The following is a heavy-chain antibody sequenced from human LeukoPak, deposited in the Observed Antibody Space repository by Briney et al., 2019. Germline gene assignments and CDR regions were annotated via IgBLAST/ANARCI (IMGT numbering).Heavy chain of an antibody. J-gene: IGHJ6*02. Sequence: ASVKVSCKASGYTFTSYYMHWVRQPPGQGREGMGIINPSGGSKSYAQKFQGRVTMTRDTSTSTVYMELSSLRSEDTAVYYCARELYETNYYGMDVWGQGTTVTVSS. CDR2: INPSGGSK. V-gene: IGHV1-46*01. D-gene: IGHD2/OR15-2a*01. CDR3: ARELYETNYYGMDV. CDR1: GYTFTSYY.